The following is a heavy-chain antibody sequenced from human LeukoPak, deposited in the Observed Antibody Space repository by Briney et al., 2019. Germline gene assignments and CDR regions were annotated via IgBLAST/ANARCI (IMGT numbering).Heavy chain of an antibody. V-gene: IGHV4-39*01. D-gene: IGHD6-13*01. CDR1: GGSISSSSYY. J-gene: IGHJ4*02. Sequence: SETLSLTCTVSGGSISSSSYYWGWIRQPPGKGLEWIGRIYYSGSTYYNPSLKSRVTISVDTSKNQFSLKLSSVTAADTAVYYCARHEGAAAADADYFDYWGQGTLVTVCS. CDR3: ARHEGAAAADADYFDY. CDR2: IYYSGST.